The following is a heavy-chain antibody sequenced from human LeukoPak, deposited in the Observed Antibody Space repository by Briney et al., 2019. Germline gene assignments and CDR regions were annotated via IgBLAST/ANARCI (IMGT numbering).Heavy chain of an antibody. D-gene: IGHD3-9*01. CDR3: ARGAPGHFDWLFPLTFDP. V-gene: IGHV4-34*01. J-gene: IGHJ5*02. Sequence: PSQTLSLTCTVSGGSISSYYWSWIRQPPGKGLEWIGEINHSGSTNYNPSLKSRVTISVDTSKNQFSLKLSSVTAADTAVYYCARGAPGHFDWLFPLTFDPWGQGTLVTVSS. CDR1: GGSISSYY. CDR2: INHSGST.